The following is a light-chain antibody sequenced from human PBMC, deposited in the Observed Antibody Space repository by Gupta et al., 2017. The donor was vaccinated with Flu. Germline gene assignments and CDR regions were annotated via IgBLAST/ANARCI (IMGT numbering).Light chain of an antibody. J-gene: IGLJ2*01. CDR2: DVT. CDR3: SSCTSSTTLV. V-gene: IGLV2-14*01. Sequence: SSDIGSYSYVSWYQQHPGKAPQLLIYDVTNRPSGVSDRFSGSKSGDTASLTISGLQAEDEADYYCSSCTSSTTLVFGGGTRLTVL. CDR1: SSDIGSYSY.